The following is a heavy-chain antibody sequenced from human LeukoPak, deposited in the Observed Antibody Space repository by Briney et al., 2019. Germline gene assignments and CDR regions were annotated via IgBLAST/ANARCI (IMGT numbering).Heavy chain of an antibody. Sequence: GGSLRLSCVASGFTFRSNAMNWVRQAPGKGLEWVSGISESGVGSNYADSVKGRFTTSRDNSKNTLYLQMNGLRAEDTAVYYCAKVRVGATIDDWGQGTLVIVSS. CDR1: GFTFRSNA. CDR2: ISESGVGS. V-gene: IGHV3-23*01. CDR3: AKVRVGATIDD. J-gene: IGHJ4*02. D-gene: IGHD1-26*01.